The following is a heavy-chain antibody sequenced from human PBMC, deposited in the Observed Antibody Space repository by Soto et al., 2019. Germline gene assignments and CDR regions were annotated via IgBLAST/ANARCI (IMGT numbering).Heavy chain of an antibody. CDR2: IYYSGST. Sequence: QVQLQESGPGLVKPSETLSLTCTVSGGSISSYYWSWIRQPPGTGLEWIGYIYYSGSTNYNPSRRGRVTISVDTAKHQFSPKLSSVTAADTAVYYCARERVGATLDYWGQGTLVTVSS. J-gene: IGHJ4*02. D-gene: IGHD1-26*01. CDR1: GGSISSYY. V-gene: IGHV4-59*01. CDR3: ARERVGATLDY.